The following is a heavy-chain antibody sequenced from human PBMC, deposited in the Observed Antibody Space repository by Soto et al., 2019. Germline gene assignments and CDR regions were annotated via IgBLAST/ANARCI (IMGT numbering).Heavy chain of an antibody. CDR3: ARGLRCDY. D-gene: IGHD4-17*01. J-gene: IGHJ4*02. V-gene: IGHV4-59*01. Sequence: QVQLQESGPGLVKPSETLSLTCTVSGGSISSYYWSWIRQPPGKGLEWIGYIYYSGSTNYNPSLKSRVTISVDTSKNQFSLKLSSVTAADTAVYYCARGLRCDYWGQGTLVTVSS. CDR1: GGSISSYY. CDR2: IYYSGST.